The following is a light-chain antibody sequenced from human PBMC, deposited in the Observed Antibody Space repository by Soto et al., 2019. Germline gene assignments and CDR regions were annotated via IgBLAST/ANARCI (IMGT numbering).Light chain of an antibody. CDR1: QGIRSW. CDR2: DAS. V-gene: IGKV1-12*01. CDR3: QQANSFPLT. Sequence: DIQMTQSPSSVSASVGDRVTITCRASQGIRSWLAWYQQKPEQAPQLVIYDASSLQSGVPSRFSGSGSGTDFTLTISSLQPEDFATYYGQQANSFPLTVGGGTKVEI. J-gene: IGKJ4*01.